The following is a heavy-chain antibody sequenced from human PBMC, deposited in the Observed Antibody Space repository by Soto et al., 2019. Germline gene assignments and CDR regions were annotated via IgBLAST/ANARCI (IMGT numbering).Heavy chain of an antibody. J-gene: IGHJ6*02. CDR2: AYYSGST. Sequence: SETLSLTCTVSGASISSYYWSWIRQPPGKRLEWIGYAYYSGSTNYNPSFKSRVTISVNTSKNQLSLKLGAVTAADTAVYYCAIECYDDSSGYYAMDVWGQGATVTVSS. D-gene: IGHD3-22*01. CDR1: GASISSYY. V-gene: IGHV4-59*12. CDR3: AIECYDDSSGYYAMDV.